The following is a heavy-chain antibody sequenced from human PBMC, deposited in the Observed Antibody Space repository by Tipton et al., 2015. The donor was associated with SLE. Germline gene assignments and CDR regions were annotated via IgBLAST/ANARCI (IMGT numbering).Heavy chain of an antibody. J-gene: IGHJ4*02. CDR2: IYYTGTT. CDR1: GDSMGSSSYY. CDR3: ANSFFGSPALFDH. V-gene: IGHV4-39*07. Sequence: TLSLTCTVSGDSMGSSSYYWGWIRQPPGKGLEWIGTIYYTGTTYYSPSLKSRVTLSLHTSKSQFSLKLTSVTAADTALYYCANSFFGSPALFDHWGQGILVAVSS. D-gene: IGHD3-3*01.